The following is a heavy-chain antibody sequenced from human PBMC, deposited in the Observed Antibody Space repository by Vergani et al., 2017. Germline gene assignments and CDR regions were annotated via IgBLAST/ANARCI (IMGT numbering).Heavy chain of an antibody. CDR3: AGSSGYYSYYFDF. Sequence: QGQLAQSGAEVKKPGSSVKVSCKASGGTFSSNSISWVRQAPGQGLEWMGRSIPIFVTTSYAQKFQGRVTILADESTSTAYMELSRLRAEDTAVYYCAGSSGYYSYYFDFWGQGTLVTVSS. CDR1: GGTFSSNS. V-gene: IGHV1-69*13. J-gene: IGHJ4*02. D-gene: IGHD3-22*01. CDR2: SIPIFVTT.